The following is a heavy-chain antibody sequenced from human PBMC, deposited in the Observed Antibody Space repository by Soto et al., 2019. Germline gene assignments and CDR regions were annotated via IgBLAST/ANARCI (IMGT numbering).Heavy chain of an antibody. Sequence: SETLSLTCTVSGGSISNKRYYWGWIRQPPGKGLEWIGSIHYSGSTYDNPSLKSRVTISVDTSKDQLSLKLKSVTAADTAVYYCARHVSLGYCTPTSCDLLSWFDACGQGTQVTVSS. J-gene: IGHJ5*02. CDR1: GGSISNKRYY. V-gene: IGHV4-39*01. CDR3: ARHVSLGYCTPTSCDLLSWFDA. D-gene: IGHD2-2*01. CDR2: IHYSGST.